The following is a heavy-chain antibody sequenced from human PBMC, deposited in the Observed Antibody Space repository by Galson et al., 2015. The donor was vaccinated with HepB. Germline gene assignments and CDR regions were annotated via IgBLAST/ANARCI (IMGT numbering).Heavy chain of an antibody. D-gene: IGHD2-15*01. CDR3: AKDNCRGGRCYSQALDY. CDR2: ITSDGTGA. V-gene: IGHV3-43*01. J-gene: IGHJ4*02. Sequence: SLRLSCAASGFTFDDYTMHWVRQGPGKGLEWVSLITSDGTGAYYADSVKGRFTISRDNRKNSLYLQMNSLRTEDTALYYCAKDNCRGGRCYSQALDYWGQGTLVTVSS. CDR1: GFTFDDYT.